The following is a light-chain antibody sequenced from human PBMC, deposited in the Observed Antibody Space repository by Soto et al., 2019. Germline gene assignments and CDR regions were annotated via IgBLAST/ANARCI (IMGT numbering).Light chain of an antibody. V-gene: IGLV2-14*03. CDR3: TSYTSSTPFYV. CDR2: DVS. J-gene: IGLJ1*01. Sequence: QSLLTQPSSLSGSPGQSIAISCPGGRTDVADGYDYVSWYQQHPGQAPQLIIYDVSNRPSGVSDRFSGSKSGNTASLTISGLQAEDEAEYYCTSYTSSTPFYVCGTGTKVTVL. CDR1: RTDVADGYDY.